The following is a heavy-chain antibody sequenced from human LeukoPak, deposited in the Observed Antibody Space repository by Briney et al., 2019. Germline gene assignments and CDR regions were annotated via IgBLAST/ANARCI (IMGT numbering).Heavy chain of an antibody. V-gene: IGHV4-59*01. CDR1: GGSISSYY. CDR3: ARARFNYNGLDY. J-gene: IGHJ4*01. CDR2: IHYSGYT. Sequence: SETLSLTCTVSGGSISSYYWTWIRQPPGQGLEWIGYIHYSGYTTYSPSLESRVTMSVDTSKSQLSLKLTSVAAADTAVYYCARARFNYNGLDYWGHGTLVTVSS. D-gene: IGHD5-24*01.